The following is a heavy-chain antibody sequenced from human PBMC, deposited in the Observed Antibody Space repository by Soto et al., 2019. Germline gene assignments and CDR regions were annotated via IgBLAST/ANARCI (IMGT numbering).Heavy chain of an antibody. CDR3: ARTPYCSSTSCLIGDLDY. CDR2: IWYDGSNK. CDR1: GFTSSSYG. V-gene: IGHV3-33*01. D-gene: IGHD2-2*01. Sequence: QVQLVESGGGVVQPGRSLRLSCAASGFTSSSYGMHWVRQAPGKGLEWVAVIWYDGSNKYYADSVKGRFTISRDNSKNTLYLQMNSLRAEDTAVYYCARTPYCSSTSCLIGDLDYWGQGTLVTVSS. J-gene: IGHJ4*02.